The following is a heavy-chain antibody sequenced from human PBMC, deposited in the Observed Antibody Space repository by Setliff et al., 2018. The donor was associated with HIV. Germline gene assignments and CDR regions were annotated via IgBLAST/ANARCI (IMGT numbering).Heavy chain of an antibody. CDR2: IYTSRLT. J-gene: IGHJ4*02. CDR1: GGSISTFY. Sequence: PSETLSLTCTVSGGSISTFYWGWLRQPPGKGLEWIGYIYTSRLTNYVPSLKSRVAISLDTSRNQFSLRLNSVTAADTAVYYCARQARYCTSNNCYRYFDSWGQGTLVTVSS. D-gene: IGHD2-2*01. CDR3: ARQARYCTSNNCYRYFDS. V-gene: IGHV4-4*08.